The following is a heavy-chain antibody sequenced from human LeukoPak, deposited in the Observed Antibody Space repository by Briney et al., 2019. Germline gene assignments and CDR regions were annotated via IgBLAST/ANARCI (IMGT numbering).Heavy chain of an antibody. D-gene: IGHD5-12*01. V-gene: IGHV1-69*13. J-gene: IGHJ4*02. CDR2: IIPIFGTA. CDR1: GGTFSSYA. Sequence: ASVKVSCKASGGTFSSYAISWVRQAPGQGLEWMGGIIPIFGTANYAQKFQGRVTITADESTSTAYMELSSLRSEDTAVYYCARVGDFRGASGYVPTRHTGLPDYWGQGTLVTVSS. CDR3: ARVGDFRGASGYVPTRHTGLPDY.